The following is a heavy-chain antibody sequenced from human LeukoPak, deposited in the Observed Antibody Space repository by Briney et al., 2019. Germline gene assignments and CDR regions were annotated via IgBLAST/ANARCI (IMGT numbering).Heavy chain of an antibody. J-gene: IGHJ4*02. CDR1: GFTFSSYA. V-gene: IGHV3-23*01. CDR2: ISDSGGST. D-gene: IGHD1-26*01. Sequence: GRSLRLSCAATGFTFSSYAMSWVRQAPGKGLEWVSAISDSGGSTYYADSVKGRFTISRDNSKNTLYLQMNSLRAEDTAVYYCAKGGSYTQNDYWGQGTVVTVAS. CDR3: AKGGSYTQNDY.